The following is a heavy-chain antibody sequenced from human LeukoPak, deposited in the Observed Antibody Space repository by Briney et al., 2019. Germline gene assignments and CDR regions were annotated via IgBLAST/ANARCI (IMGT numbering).Heavy chain of an antibody. CDR3: ARDGGYYDSSGYQEPDAFDI. V-gene: IGHV4-59*01. J-gene: IGHJ3*02. Sequence: SETLSLTCTVSGGSISSYYWSWIRQPPGKGLEWIGYIYYSGSTNYNPSLKSRVTISVDTSKNQFSLKLSSVTAADTAVYYCARDGGYYDSSGYQEPDAFDIWGQGTMVTVSS. CDR2: IYYSGST. D-gene: IGHD3-22*01. CDR1: GGSISSYY.